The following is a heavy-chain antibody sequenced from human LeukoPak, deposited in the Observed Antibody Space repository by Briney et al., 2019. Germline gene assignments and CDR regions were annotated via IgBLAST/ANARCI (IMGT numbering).Heavy chain of an antibody. Sequence: PGGSLRLSCAASGFTFSGYAMSWVRQAPGKGLEWVSAISGSGGSTYYADSVKGRFTISRDNSKNTLYLQMNSLRAEDTAVYYCAKDPNCGGDCFFDYWGQGTLVTVSS. CDR3: AKDPNCGGDCFFDY. J-gene: IGHJ4*02. CDR1: GFTFSGYA. V-gene: IGHV3-23*01. CDR2: ISGSGGST. D-gene: IGHD2-21*02.